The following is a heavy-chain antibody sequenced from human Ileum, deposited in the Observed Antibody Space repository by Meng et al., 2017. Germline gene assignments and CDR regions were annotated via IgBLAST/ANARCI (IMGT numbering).Heavy chain of an antibody. V-gene: IGHV4-4*02. CDR1: GGSISVSNW. Sequence: VQVHESGPGLVNPAGTLSLTWAVSGGSISVSNWWSRVRQPPGKGLEWIGEIYHTGSTNYNPSLKSRVTMSLDKSKNQFFLDLTSVTAADTAVYYCARDLLGPAIAASGYFDPWGQGTLVTVSS. CDR3: ARDLLGPAIAASGYFDP. CDR2: IYHTGST. D-gene: IGHD5-12*01. J-gene: IGHJ5*02.